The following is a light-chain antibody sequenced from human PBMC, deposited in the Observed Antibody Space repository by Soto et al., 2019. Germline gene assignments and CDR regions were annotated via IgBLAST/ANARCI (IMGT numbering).Light chain of an antibody. CDR3: QQYNSYLT. J-gene: IGKJ1*01. Sequence: DIQMTQSPSTLSASVGDRVTITCRASQSISSWLAWYQQKPGKAPKLLIYDASSLESGVPSRFSGSGSGTEFTLTISSLQPDDFATYYCQQYNSYLTFGPGTKV. V-gene: IGKV1-5*01. CDR2: DAS. CDR1: QSISSW.